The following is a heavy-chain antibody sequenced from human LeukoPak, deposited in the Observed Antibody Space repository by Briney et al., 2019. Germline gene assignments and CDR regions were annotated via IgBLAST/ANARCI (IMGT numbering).Heavy chain of an antibody. CDR2: MNQDGSEK. V-gene: IGHV3-7*01. J-gene: IGHJ6*02. Sequence: GGSLRLSCPASGFTFTDSWRTWFRQPPGKGLEWVANMNQDGSEKDYVDSVKGRFTTSRDNARNSLYLQMGSLRAEDTAVYYCATYTHWVAGDVWGQGTTVTVSS. CDR1: GFTFTDSW. D-gene: IGHD3-16*01. CDR3: ATYTHWVAGDV.